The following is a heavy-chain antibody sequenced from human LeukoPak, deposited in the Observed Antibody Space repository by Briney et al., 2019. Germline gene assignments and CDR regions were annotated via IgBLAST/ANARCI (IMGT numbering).Heavy chain of an antibody. CDR2: IYHNGTT. Sequence: SETLSLTCAVSGGSISSSNWWNWVRQPPGKGLEWIGEIYHNGTTNYNPSLKSRVTISVDKSKNQFSLKLSSVTAADTAVYYCARVGDSSGYYKGFDIWGQGTMVTVSS. V-gene: IGHV4-4*02. J-gene: IGHJ3*02. CDR1: GGSISSSNW. D-gene: IGHD3-22*01. CDR3: ARVGDSSGYYKGFDI.